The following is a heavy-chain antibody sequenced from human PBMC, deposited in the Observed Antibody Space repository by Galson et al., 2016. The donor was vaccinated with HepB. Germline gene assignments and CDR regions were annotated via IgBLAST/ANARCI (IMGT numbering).Heavy chain of an antibody. J-gene: IGHJ4*02. CDR3: AKDHDFWSGYLRY. CDR1: GFTFSNYG. CDR2: ISGGGADT. V-gene: IGHV3-23*01. Sequence: TLRLSCAASGFTFSNYGMSWVRQAPGRGLEWVSTISGGGADTYYADSVRGRFTISRDNSKNTLYLQMNSLRAEDTAVYYCAKDHDFWSGYLRYWGQGTLVTVSS. D-gene: IGHD3-3*01.